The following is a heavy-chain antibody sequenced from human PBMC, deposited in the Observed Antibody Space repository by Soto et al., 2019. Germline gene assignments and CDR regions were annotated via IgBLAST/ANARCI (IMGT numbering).Heavy chain of an antibody. Sequence: GGSLRLSCAASGFTFSSYAMHWVRQAPGKGLEWVAVISYDGSNKYYADSVKGRFTISRDNSKNTLYLQMNSLRAEDTAVYYCARARGRMVAATPSDYWGQGTLVTVSS. V-gene: IGHV3-30-3*01. CDR2: ISYDGSNK. D-gene: IGHD2-15*01. CDR1: GFTFSSYA. J-gene: IGHJ4*02. CDR3: ARARGRMVAATPSDY.